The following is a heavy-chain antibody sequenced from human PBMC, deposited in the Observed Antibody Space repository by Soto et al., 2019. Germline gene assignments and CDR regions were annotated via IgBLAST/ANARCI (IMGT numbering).Heavy chain of an antibody. Sequence: QVQLQESGPGLAKPSQTLSLTCTVSGDSISRGGYYWNWLRQHPRKGPEWIGYIYHSGSTIYNPSLKSRVTISADTSKNRLSLELSNVTAADTAVYYCARDGAGAYGLGWFDPWGQGILVTVAS. V-gene: IGHV4-31*03. D-gene: IGHD2-21*01. CDR2: IYHSGST. CDR1: GDSISRGGYY. J-gene: IGHJ5*02. CDR3: ARDGAGAYGLGWFDP.